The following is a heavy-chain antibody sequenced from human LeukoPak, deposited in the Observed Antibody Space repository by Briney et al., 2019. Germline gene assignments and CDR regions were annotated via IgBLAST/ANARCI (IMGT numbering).Heavy chain of an antibody. CDR1: GFTFSTSG. D-gene: IGHD3-22*01. Sequence: PGRSLRLSCAASGFTFSTSGMHWVRQAPGKGLEWVAVISNDGGNQYYGDSVKGRFIISRDNSKDTLYLQMNSLRADDTAVYYCAKSGYDRSGYYFPFATWGQEPWSPSPQ. V-gene: IGHV3-30*18. CDR2: ISNDGGNQ. J-gene: IGHJ5*01. CDR3: AKSGYDRSGYYFPFAT.